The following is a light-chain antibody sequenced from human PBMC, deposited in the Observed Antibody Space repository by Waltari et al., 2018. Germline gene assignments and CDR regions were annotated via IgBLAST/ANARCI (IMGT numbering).Light chain of an antibody. Sequence: QTVVTQEPALSVSPGGTVTLPCALSSVSLSSTSYASWYQQSPGQTPRTLVYKANIRSSGVPDRFSGSVLGNKAVLIITGAQAEDESTYYCLLYMGSGSWVFGGGTKLTVL. J-gene: IGLJ3*02. CDR1: SVSLSSTSY. V-gene: IGLV8-61*01. CDR2: KAN. CDR3: LLYMGSGSWV.